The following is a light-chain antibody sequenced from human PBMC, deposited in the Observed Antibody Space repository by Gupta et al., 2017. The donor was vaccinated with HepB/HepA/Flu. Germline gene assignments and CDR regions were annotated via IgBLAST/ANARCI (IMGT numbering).Light chain of an antibody. J-gene: IGKJ4*01. CDR1: QSISSY. CDR3: QETYSTPRT. CDR2: AAS. Sequence: DIQMTQSSSSLSASVGDTVTITCRASQSISSYLNWYRQKPGKAPELLIYAASTLQTGVPSRFRGSGSGTDFTLTVSNLQPEDFAIYYCQETYSTPRTFGGGTKVEI. V-gene: IGKV1-39*01.